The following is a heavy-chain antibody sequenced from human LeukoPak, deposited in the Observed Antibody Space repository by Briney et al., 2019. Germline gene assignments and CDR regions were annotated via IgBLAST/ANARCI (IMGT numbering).Heavy chain of an antibody. CDR3: AIGYSSSWYYFDY. CDR1: GGSLSSSSYY. CDR2: IYYSGST. Sequence: SETLSLTCTVSGGSLSSSSYYWGWIRQPPGKGLEWIGSIYYSGSTYYNPSLKSRVTISVDTSKNQFSLKLSSVTAADTAVYYCAIGYSSSWYYFDYWGQGTLVTVSS. D-gene: IGHD6-13*01. V-gene: IGHV4-39*01. J-gene: IGHJ4*02.